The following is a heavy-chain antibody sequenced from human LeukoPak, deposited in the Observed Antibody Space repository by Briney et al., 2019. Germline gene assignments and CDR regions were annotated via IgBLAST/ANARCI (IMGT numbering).Heavy chain of an antibody. V-gene: IGHV1-18*01. CDR3: VRVGSAYGDPLEFDL. J-gene: IGHJ5*02. CDR1: GYSFNKFG. CDR2: ISGYSGKT. Sequence: ASVKVSCKASGYSFNKFGISWVRQAPGQGLGWMGWISGYSGKTDSAQKLQDRVTMTTDNSTSTAYLELRSLRSDDTAVYFCVRVGSAYGDPLEFDLWGQGTLVTVSS. D-gene: IGHD2-21*01.